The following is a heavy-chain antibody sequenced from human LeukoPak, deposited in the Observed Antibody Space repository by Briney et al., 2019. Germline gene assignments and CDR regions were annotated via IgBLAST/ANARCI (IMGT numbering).Heavy chain of an antibody. CDR2: ITRSGGET. Sequence: GGSLRLSCTVSGLSFSGFAMCWVRQAPGKGLEWVSAITRSGGETNYADSVKGRFTISRDNSKSTLFLEMNSLRAEDTAVYYCARLQFGLGASDYWGQGTLVTVSS. D-gene: IGHD1-26*01. J-gene: IGHJ4*02. V-gene: IGHV3-23*01. CDR3: ARLQFGLGASDY. CDR1: GLSFSGFA.